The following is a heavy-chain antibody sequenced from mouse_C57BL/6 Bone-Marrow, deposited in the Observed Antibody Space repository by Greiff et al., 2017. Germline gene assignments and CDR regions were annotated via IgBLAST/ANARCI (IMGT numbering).Heavy chain of an antibody. Sequence: QVQLQQSGAELVRPGASVTLSCKASGYTFTDYEMHWVKQTPVHGLEWIGAIDPETGGTAYNQKFKGKAILTADKSSSTAYMELRSLTSEDSAVYYCTRSVSGYGFAYWGQGTLVTVSA. J-gene: IGHJ3*01. CDR1: GYTFTDYE. CDR2: IDPETGGT. CDR3: TRSVSGYGFAY. D-gene: IGHD3-2*02. V-gene: IGHV1-15*01.